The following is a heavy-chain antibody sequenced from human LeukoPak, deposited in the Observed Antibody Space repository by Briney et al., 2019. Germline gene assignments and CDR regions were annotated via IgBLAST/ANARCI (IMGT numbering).Heavy chain of an antibody. CDR1: GYTFTSYG. Sequence: ASVKVSCKASGYTFTSYGISWVRQAPGQGLEWMGWISAYNGNTNYAQKLQGRVTMTTDTSTSTAYMELRSLRSDDTAVYYCARDAAAYCGGDCYSIISYWGQGTLVTVSS. CDR3: ARDAAAYCGGDCYSIISY. J-gene: IGHJ4*02. CDR2: ISAYNGNT. V-gene: IGHV1-18*01. D-gene: IGHD2-21*02.